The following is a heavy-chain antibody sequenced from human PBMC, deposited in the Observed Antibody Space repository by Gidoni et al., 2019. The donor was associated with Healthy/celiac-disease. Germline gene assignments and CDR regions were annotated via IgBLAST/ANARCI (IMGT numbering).Heavy chain of an antibody. CDR1: GFTFSSYS. J-gene: IGHJ5*02. D-gene: IGHD2-15*01. CDR3: ARDLLPPGAGGWFDP. V-gene: IGHV3-21*01. Sequence: ASGFTFSSYSMNWVRQAPGKGLEWVSSISSSSSYIYYADSVKGRFTISRDNAKNSLYLQMNSLRAEDTAVYYCARDLLPPGAGGWFDPWGQGTLVTVSS. CDR2: ISSSSSYI.